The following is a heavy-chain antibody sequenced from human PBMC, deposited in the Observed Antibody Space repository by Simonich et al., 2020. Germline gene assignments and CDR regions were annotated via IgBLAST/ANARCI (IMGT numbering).Heavy chain of an antibody. Sequence: QVQLVQSGAEVMKPGASVKVSCKASGYTFTSYGISWVRQAPGQGLEWMGWSSANNGNTNYAQKLPGRGTMTTDTSPSTAYMELRSLRSDDTAVYYCARASRGTWWYYYFDYWGQGTLVTVSS. CDR3: ARASRGTWWYYYFDY. J-gene: IGHJ4*02. D-gene: IGHD2-15*01. V-gene: IGHV1-18*01. CDR2: SSANNGNT. CDR1: GYTFTSYG.